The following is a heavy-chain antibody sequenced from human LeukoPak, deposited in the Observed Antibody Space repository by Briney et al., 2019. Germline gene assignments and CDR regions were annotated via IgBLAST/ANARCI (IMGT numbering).Heavy chain of an antibody. CDR3: ARSFGVVREGHYYYYYYMDV. V-gene: IGHV1-69*05. J-gene: IGHJ6*03. Sequence: ASVKVSCKASGGTFSSYAISWVRRAPGQGLEWMGGIIPIFGTANYAQKFQGRVTITTDESTSTAYMELSSLRSEDTAVYYCARSFGVVREGHYYYYYYMDVWGKGTTVTVSS. CDR2: IIPIFGTA. CDR1: GGTFSSYA. D-gene: IGHD3-3*01.